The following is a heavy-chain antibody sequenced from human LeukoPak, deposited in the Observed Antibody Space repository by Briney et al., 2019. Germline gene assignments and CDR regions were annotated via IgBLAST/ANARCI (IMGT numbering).Heavy chain of an antibody. V-gene: IGHV3-53*01. CDR1: GFTVSSNY. CDR2: IYSGGNT. J-gene: IGHJ4*02. D-gene: IGHD3-22*01. Sequence: GGSLRLSCAASGFTVSSNYMSWVRQAPGKGLEWVSVIYSGGNTYYADSVKGRFTVSRDNSKNTLYLQMNSLRAEDTAMYYCARAVSSGYDPFDYWGQGTLVTVSS. CDR3: ARAVSSGYDPFDY.